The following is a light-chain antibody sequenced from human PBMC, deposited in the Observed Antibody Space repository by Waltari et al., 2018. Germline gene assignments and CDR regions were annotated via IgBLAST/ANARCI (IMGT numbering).Light chain of an antibody. CDR3: QSGDSSGVVV. Sequence: SYELTQPPSVSVSPGQTARITCSGDALPKQFAFWYQQKAGQAPVVVIYKDTDLPSGLPDLISGSSSGTTVTLTISGAQAEDEADYYCQSGDSSGVVVFGGGTKLTVL. J-gene: IGLJ2*01. CDR2: KDT. CDR1: ALPKQF. V-gene: IGLV3-25*03.